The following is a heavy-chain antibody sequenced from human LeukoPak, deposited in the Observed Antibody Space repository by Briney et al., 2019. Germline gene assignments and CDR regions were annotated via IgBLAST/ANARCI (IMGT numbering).Heavy chain of an antibody. Sequence: ASVKVSCKASGYTFTSYDINWVRQATGQGLEWMGWMNPNSGNTGYAQKFQGRVTMTRNTSISTAYMELSSLRSEDTAVYYCARDSSLRWSTYNWFDPWGQGTLVTVSS. CDR3: ARDSSLRWSTYNWFDP. V-gene: IGHV1-8*01. D-gene: IGHD4-23*01. J-gene: IGHJ5*02. CDR2: MNPNSGNT. CDR1: GYTFTSYD.